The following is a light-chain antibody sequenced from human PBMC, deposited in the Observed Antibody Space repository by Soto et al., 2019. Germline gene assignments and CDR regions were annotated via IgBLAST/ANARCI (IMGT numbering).Light chain of an antibody. CDR3: QQYSIWRT. J-gene: IGKJ1*01. Sequence: EIVLTQSPATLSLSPGERATLSRRASQSVTNSFLAWYQQKPGQAPRLLIYGASTRATGIPARFSGSGSGTEFTLTISSLQSEDFAVYYCQQYSIWRTFGQGTKVDIK. V-gene: IGKV3-15*01. CDR1: QSVTNS. CDR2: GAS.